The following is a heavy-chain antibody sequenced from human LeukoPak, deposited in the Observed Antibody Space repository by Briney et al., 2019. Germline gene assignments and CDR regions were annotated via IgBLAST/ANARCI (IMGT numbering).Heavy chain of an antibody. CDR2: SGSDGGT. Sequence: GGSLRLSCAASGFTFSQYWMSWVRQAPGKGLEWVSASGSDGGTYYADSVKGWFTISRDKSKNTLYLQMNSLRAEDTAVYYCAKDILNWEFDYWGQGTLVTVSS. V-gene: IGHV3-23*01. CDR3: AKDILNWEFDY. J-gene: IGHJ4*02. CDR1: GFTFSQYW. D-gene: IGHD7-27*01.